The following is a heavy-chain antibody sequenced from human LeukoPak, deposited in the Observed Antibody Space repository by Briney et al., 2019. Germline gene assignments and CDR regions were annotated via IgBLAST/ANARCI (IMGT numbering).Heavy chain of an antibody. CDR2: MNPNSGNT. V-gene: IGHV1-8*01. CDR3: ARGRYYDSSGYYRALPYYYYYGMDV. CDR1: GYTFTSYD. Sequence: ASVKVSCKASGYTFTSYDINWVRQATGQGLEWMGWMNPNSGNTGYAQKFQGRVTMTRNTSISTAYMELSSLRSEDTAVYYCARGRYYDSSGYYRALPYYYYYGMDVWGQGTTVTVSS. J-gene: IGHJ6*02. D-gene: IGHD3-22*01.